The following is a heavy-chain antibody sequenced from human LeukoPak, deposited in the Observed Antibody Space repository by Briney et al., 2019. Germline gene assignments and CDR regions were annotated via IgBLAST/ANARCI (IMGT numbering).Heavy chain of an antibody. CDR3: ARKGAVAGTRWFDP. CDR1: GGSISSSSYY. CDR2: IYYSGST. Sequence: PSETLSLTCTVSGGSISSSSYYWGWIRQPPGKGLEWIGSIYYSGSTYYNPSLKSRVTISVDTSKNQFSLKLSSVTAADTAVCYCARKGAVAGTRWFDPWGQGTLVTVSS. V-gene: IGHV4-39*01. D-gene: IGHD6-19*01. J-gene: IGHJ5*02.